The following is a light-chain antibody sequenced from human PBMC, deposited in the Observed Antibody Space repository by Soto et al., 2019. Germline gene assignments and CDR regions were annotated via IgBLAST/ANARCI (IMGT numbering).Light chain of an antibody. J-gene: IGKJ2*01. V-gene: IGKV4-1*01. CDR3: QQYYNLPYT. CDR2: WAS. Sequence: DIVMTQSPDSLAVSLGERATINCKSSQSVLYSANNKNYLTWYQQKPGQSPKLLIYWASTREPGVPDRFSGSGSGTDFTLTISSLQAEDVAVYYCQQYYNLPYTFGQGTKLEIK. CDR1: QSVLYSANNKNY.